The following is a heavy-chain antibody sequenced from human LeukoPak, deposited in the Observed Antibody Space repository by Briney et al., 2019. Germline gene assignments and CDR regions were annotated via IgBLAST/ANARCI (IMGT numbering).Heavy chain of an antibody. CDR2: IKDDGSEK. CDR3: ALYNWNSKGDFDY. Sequence: GGSLRLCCVASGFTFSRYWMSWVRQAPGKGLEWVANIKDDGSEKYHSDSVKGRFTISRDNAKNSLYLQINSLRAEDTAVYYCALYNWNSKGDFDYWGQGTLVTVSS. V-gene: IGHV3-7*05. J-gene: IGHJ4*02. D-gene: IGHD1-7*01. CDR1: GFTFSRYW.